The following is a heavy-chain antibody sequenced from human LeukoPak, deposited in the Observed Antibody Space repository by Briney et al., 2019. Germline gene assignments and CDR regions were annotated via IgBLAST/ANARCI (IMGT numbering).Heavy chain of an antibody. J-gene: IGHJ6*02. CDR2: ISSSSTYI. V-gene: IGHV3-21*01. CDR3: AREALNMYYGMDV. Sequence: PGGSLRLSCAASGFTFSSYSMNWVRQAPGKGLEWVSSISSSSTYISYADSVKGRFTISRDNAKNSLSLQMNSLRAEDTAVYYCAREALNMYYGMDVWGQGTTVTVSS. CDR1: GFTFSSYS. D-gene: IGHD1/OR15-1a*01.